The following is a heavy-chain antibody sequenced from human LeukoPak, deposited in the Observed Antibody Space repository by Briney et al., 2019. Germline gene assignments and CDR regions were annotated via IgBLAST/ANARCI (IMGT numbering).Heavy chain of an antibody. CDR2: IRSSGDVI. CDR1: GFTFSNYN. CDR3: ARGPSGYHNT. V-gene: IGHV3-48*01. J-gene: IGHJ4*02. D-gene: IGHD5-12*01. Sequence: GGSLRLSCAASGFTFSNYNMNWVRQAPGKGLEWVSYIRSSGDVIYYADSVKGRFTISRDNAKNSLYLQMNSLRAEDTAVYYCARGPSGYHNTGGQGTLVTVSS.